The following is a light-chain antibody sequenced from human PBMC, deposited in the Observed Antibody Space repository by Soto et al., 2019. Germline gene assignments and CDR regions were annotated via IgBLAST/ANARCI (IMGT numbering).Light chain of an antibody. CDR2: ENN. V-gene: IGLV1-51*02. CDR3: GTWDSSLSAPDV. J-gene: IGLJ1*01. CDR1: SSNIGNNY. Sequence: QSVLTQPPSVSAAPGQKVTISCSGSSSNIGNNYVSWYQQLPGTAPKLLIYENNKRPSGIPDRFSGSKSGTSATLGITGLQTGDEADYYCGTWDSSLSAPDVFGTGTKLTVL.